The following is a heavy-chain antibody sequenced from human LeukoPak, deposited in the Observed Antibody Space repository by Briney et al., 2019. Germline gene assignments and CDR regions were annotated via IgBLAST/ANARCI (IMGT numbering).Heavy chain of an antibody. J-gene: IGHJ4*02. CDR3: ARGLHGDYGYFDY. CDR2: VIPMFATA. V-gene: IGHV1-69*13. D-gene: IGHD4-17*01. Sequence: ASVKVACKASGGTFSSYAISWVRQAPGQGLEWMEGVIPMFATANYAPKFQDRVTITADESTSIAYMELRSLRSEDTAVYHCARGLHGDYGYFDYWGQGTVVTVSS. CDR1: GGTFSSYA.